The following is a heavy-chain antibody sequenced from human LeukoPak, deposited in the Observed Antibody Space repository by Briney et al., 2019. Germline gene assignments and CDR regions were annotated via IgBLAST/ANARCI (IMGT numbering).Heavy chain of an antibody. Sequence: GGSLRLSCAVSGFTVNNNYMSWVRQAPGKGLEWVSVIYSGVTTYYADSVKGRFTISRDNAKNSLYLQMNSLRAEDTAVYYCARDSRFGELPLDYWGQGTLVTVSS. V-gene: IGHV3-53*01. J-gene: IGHJ4*02. CDR3: ARDSRFGELPLDY. CDR2: IYSGVTT. CDR1: GFTVNNNY. D-gene: IGHD3-10*01.